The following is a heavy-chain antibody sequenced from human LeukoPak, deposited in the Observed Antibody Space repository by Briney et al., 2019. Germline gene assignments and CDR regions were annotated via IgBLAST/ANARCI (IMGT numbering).Heavy chain of an antibody. J-gene: IGHJ3*02. CDR1: GGIFNGYY. D-gene: IGHD2-2*01. CDR3: ARSRRVPAVKGTFDI. CDR2: INHSGST. V-gene: IGHV4-34*01. Sequence: SETLSLTCAVYGGIFNGYYWSWIRQPPGKGLEWIGEINHSGSTNYNPSLKSRVTISVDTSKNQFSLKLSSVTAADTAVYYCARSRRVPAVKGTFDIWGQGTMVTVSS.